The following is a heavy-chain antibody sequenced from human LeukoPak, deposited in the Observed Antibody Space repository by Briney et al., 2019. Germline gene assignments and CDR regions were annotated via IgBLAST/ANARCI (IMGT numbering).Heavy chain of an antibody. V-gene: IGHV3-33*01. CDR3: ARSTSSEYDIYHFDY. CDR1: GFTFSSYG. Sequence: GGSLRLSCAASGFTFSSYGMHWVRQAPGKGLEWVAVIWYDGSNKYYADSVKGRFTISRDNSKNTLYLQMNSLRAEDTAVYYCARSTSSEYDIYHFDYWGQGTLVTVSS. J-gene: IGHJ4*02. D-gene: IGHD3-9*01. CDR2: IWYDGSNK.